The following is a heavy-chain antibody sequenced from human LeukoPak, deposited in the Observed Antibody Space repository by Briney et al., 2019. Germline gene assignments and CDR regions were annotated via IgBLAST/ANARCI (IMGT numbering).Heavy chain of an antibody. J-gene: IGHJ3*01. CDR2: IYSTGST. V-gene: IGHV4-4*07. Sequence: SETLSFTCTVSGGSISSYYWSWLRQPAGEGLEWVGHIYSTGSTLYNPSLKTRVTLSVDRSKNQFSLSLNSVTAADTAMYYGARDWGTWHAFDLWGQGTMVTVSS. D-gene: IGHD3-16*01. CDR3: ARDWGTWHAFDL. CDR1: GGSISSYY.